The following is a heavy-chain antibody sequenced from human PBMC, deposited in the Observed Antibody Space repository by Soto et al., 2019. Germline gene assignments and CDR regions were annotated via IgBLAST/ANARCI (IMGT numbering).Heavy chain of an antibody. CDR3: ARENGLAAAGIWPDH. CDR1: GFTFSDYA. J-gene: IGHJ5*02. CDR2: ISYDGSNK. D-gene: IGHD6-13*01. Sequence: PGGSLRLSCAASGFTFSDYALHWFRQAPGKGLEWVAVISYDGSNKYYADSVKGRFTISRDNSKNTMYLQINSLRGEDTAVYFCARENGLAAAGIWPDHWGQGTLVTVSS. V-gene: IGHV3-30*04.